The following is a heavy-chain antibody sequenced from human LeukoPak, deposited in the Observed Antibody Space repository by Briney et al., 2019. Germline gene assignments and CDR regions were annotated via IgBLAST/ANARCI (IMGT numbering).Heavy chain of an antibody. CDR1: GFTFSSYS. D-gene: IGHD3-16*02. J-gene: IGHJ6*02. CDR3: ARGNYVWGSYRYDLGPLDMDV. Sequence: GGSLRLSCAASGFTFSSYSRNWVRQAPGKGLEWVSSISSSSSYIYYADSVKGRFTISRDNAKNSLYLQMNCLRAEDTAVYYCARGNYVWGSYRYDLGPLDMDVWGQGTTVTVSS. V-gene: IGHV3-21*01. CDR2: ISSSSSYI.